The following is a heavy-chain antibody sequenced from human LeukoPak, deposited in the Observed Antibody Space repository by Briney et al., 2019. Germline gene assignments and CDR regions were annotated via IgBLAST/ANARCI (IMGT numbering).Heavy chain of an antibody. V-gene: IGHV3-7*01. CDR3: VRAGGSSWSDF. D-gene: IGHD6-13*01. Sequence: PGGSLRLSCAASGFTFSSYWMSWVRQSPGKGLEWVANINQDGSENHYVDSVKGRFTISRDNAKNSVFVQMNGLRVEDTAVYYRVRAGGSSWSDFWGQGTLVTVSS. CDR2: INQDGSEN. CDR1: GFTFSSYW. J-gene: IGHJ4*02.